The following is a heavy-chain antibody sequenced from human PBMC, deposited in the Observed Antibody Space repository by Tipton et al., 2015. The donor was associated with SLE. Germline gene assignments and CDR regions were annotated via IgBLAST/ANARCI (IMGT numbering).Heavy chain of an antibody. D-gene: IGHD4-23*01. CDR3: ARDRRWEYYYGIDV. J-gene: IGHJ6*02. V-gene: IGHV3-48*03. Sequence: SLRLSCAASGFTFDNYEMNWVRPAPGKGLEWVSYISDSGTIMSYADSVKGRFTVSRDNAKKSLYLQLDSLRAEDTAVYYCARDRRWEYYYGIDVWGQGTTVTVTS. CDR2: ISDSGTIM. CDR1: GFTFDNYE.